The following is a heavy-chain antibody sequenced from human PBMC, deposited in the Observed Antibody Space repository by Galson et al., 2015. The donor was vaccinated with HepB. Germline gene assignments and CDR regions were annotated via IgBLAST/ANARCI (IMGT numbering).Heavy chain of an antibody. V-gene: IGHV1-46*04. J-gene: IGHJ5*02. CDR3: ASETPRTGRFDP. CDR1: GYTFTSYD. Sequence: SVKVSCKASGYTFTSYDMHWVRQAPGQGLEWMGVINPSGDDTSYAQMLQGRVTMTKDTSTSTAYMELSSLRSDDTAVYYCASETPRTGRFDPWGQGTLVTVSS. CDR2: INPSGDDT. D-gene: IGHD4-17*01.